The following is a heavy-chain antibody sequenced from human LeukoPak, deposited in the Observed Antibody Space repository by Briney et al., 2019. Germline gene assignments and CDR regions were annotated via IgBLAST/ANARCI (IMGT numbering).Heavy chain of an antibody. Sequence: GGSLRLSCAASGFTFSNYAMSWVRQAPGKGLEWVSAITSGGSTYHADSVKGRFTISRDNSKNTLYLQMNSLRVEDTAVYYCAKGKYSNPGLDDYWGQGTLGT. CDR2: ITSGGST. J-gene: IGHJ4*02. V-gene: IGHV3-23*01. CDR3: AKGKYSNPGLDDY. D-gene: IGHD6-13*01. CDR1: GFTFSNYA.